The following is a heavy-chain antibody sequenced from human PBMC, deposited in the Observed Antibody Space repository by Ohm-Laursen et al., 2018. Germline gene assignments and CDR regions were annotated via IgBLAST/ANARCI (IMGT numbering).Heavy chain of an antibody. J-gene: IGHJ4*02. V-gene: IGHV1-2*02. CDR1: GYTFTGYY. CDR3: ARADRAIDY. Sequence: GSSVKVSCNASGYTFTGYYMHWVRQAPGQGFEWMGWINPNSGDTKYAQKFQGRVTMTRDTSIRTAYMEVIRLKYDDTAVYYCARADRAIDYWGQGTQVTVSS. CDR2: INPNSGDT.